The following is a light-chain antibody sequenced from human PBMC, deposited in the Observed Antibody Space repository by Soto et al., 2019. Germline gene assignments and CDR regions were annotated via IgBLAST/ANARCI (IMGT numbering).Light chain of an antibody. V-gene: IGKV4-1*01. CDR2: WAS. CDR1: QSVLYSSNNKNY. CDR3: QQYYSTPYT. J-gene: IGKJ2*01. Sequence: DIVMTQSPDSLAVSLGERATINCKSSQSVLYSSNNKNYLAWYQQKPGQPPKLLIYWASTRESGVPDRFSGSGSGTDFTLTISSLQAEDVAAYYGQQYYSTPYTFGQGTKLEIK.